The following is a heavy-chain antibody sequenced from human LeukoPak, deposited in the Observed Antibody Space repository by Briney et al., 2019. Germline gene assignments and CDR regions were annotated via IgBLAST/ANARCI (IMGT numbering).Heavy chain of an antibody. V-gene: IGHV4-34*01. J-gene: IGHJ4*02. Sequence: SETLSLTCAVYGGSFSGYYWSWIRQPQGKGLEWIGEINHSGSTNYNPSLKSRVTISVDTSKNQFSLKLSSVTAADTAVYYCARSRHYYGSGSYYGYWGQGTLVTVSS. D-gene: IGHD3-10*01. CDR2: INHSGST. CDR1: GGSFSGYY. CDR3: ARSRHYYGSGSYYGY.